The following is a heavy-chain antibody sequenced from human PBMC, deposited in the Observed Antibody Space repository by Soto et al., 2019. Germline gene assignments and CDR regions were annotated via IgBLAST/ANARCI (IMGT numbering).Heavy chain of an antibody. CDR3: ARPNFIGAAAGQGLLAL. V-gene: IGHV4-39*01. CDR2: IYYSGST. J-gene: IGHJ1*01. D-gene: IGHD6-13*01. CDR1: GGSISSSSYY. Sequence: SETLSLTCTVSGGSISSSSYYWGWIRQPPGKGLDWIGSIYYSGSTYYNPSLKSRVTISVDTSKNQFSLRLSSVTAADTAVYYCARPNFIGAAAGQGLLALCGQGTLVPGSS.